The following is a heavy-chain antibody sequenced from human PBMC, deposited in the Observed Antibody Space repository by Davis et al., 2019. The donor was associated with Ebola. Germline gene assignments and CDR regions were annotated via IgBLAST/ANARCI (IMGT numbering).Heavy chain of an antibody. J-gene: IGHJ5*02. D-gene: IGHD3-10*01. CDR2: IDWDDDK. V-gene: IGHV2-70*12. Sequence: SGPTLVKPTQTLTLTCTFSGFSLSTSGMCVSWIRQPPGKALEWLALIDWDDDKYYSTSLKTRLTISKDTSKNQVVLTMTNMDPVDTATYYCAHRSAMVQGVITWFDPWGQGTLVTVSS. CDR1: GFSLSTSGMC. CDR3: AHRSAMVQGVITWFDP.